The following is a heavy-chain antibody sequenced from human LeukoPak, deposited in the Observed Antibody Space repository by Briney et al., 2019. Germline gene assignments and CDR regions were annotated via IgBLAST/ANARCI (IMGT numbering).Heavy chain of an antibody. CDR2: MNPNSGNT. J-gene: IGHJ4*02. D-gene: IGHD2-15*01. Sequence: GASVKVSCEASGYNFTTYDINWVRQATGQGPEWMGWMNPNSGNTAYAQKFQGRVTMTRDTSISTAYMELSSLTSEDMAVYYSARAAGTSGAHFDYWGPGTLVTVSS. CDR1: GYNFTTYD. V-gene: IGHV1-8*01. CDR3: ARAAGTSGAHFDY.